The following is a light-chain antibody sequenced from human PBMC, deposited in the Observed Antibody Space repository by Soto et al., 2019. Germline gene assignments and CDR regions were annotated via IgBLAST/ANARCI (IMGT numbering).Light chain of an antibody. J-gene: IGKJ1*01. CDR3: QQYHLYWT. V-gene: IGKV1-5*01. CDR2: GAS. CDR1: QTISSW. Sequence: DIQMTQSPSTLSGSVGDRVTITCRASQTISSWLAWYQHQPGSAPKLLIYGASTLQSGVPSRFRGSGSGAEFTLTIDNLQPEDFATYYCQQYHLYWTFGPGTKVDIK.